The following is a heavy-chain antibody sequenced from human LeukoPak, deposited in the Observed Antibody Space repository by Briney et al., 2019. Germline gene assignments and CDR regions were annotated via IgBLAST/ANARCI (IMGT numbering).Heavy chain of an antibody. CDR3: ARGGGLNTNFDY. V-gene: IGHV3-7*01. J-gene: IGHJ4*02. CDR2: TKPDGSAE. CDR1: GFTFRNYW. D-gene: IGHD2-15*01. Sequence: GGSLRLSCAASGFTFRNYWMGWVRQAPGKGLEWVANTKPDGSAEYYADSVRGRFTTSRDSANNFLYLQMNSLRAEDTAVYYCARGGGLNTNFDYWGQGTLVTVSS.